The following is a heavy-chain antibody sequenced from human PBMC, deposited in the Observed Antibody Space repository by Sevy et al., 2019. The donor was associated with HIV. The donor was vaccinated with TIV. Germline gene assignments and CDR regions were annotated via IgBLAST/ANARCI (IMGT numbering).Heavy chain of an antibody. Sequence: GGSLRLSCAASGFTFSSYSMNWVRQAPGKGLEWLGRIRTKPNNYATAYSASVKGRFVVSRDDSKNTAYLQLNSLKIEDTAVYYCTCGYGRFDYWGQGTLVTVSS. D-gene: IGHD5-18*01. J-gene: IGHJ4*02. CDR2: IRTKPNNYAT. CDR3: TCGYGRFDY. CDR1: GFTFSSYS. V-gene: IGHV3-73*01.